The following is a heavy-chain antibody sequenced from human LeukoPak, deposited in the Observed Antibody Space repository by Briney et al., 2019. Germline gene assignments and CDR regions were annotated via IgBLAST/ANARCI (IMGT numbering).Heavy chain of an antibody. CDR1: GGSISSGGYY. V-gene: IGHV4-39*07. J-gene: IGHJ6*02. CDR2: INHSGST. Sequence: KPSETLSLTCTVSGGSISSGGYYWSWIRQPPGKGLEWIGEINHSGSTNYNPSLKSRVTISVDTSKNQSSLKLSSVTAADTAVYYCARSTGSSYSLHYYYYGMDVWGQGTTVTVSS. CDR3: ARSTGSSYSLHYYYYGMDV. D-gene: IGHD3-10*01.